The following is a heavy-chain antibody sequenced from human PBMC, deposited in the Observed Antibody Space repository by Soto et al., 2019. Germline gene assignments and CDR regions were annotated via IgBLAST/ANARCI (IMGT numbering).Heavy chain of an antibody. V-gene: IGHV3-53*01. J-gene: IGHJ5*02. D-gene: IGHD3-22*01. CDR1: GFTVSSNY. Sequence: EVQLVESGGGLIQPGGSLRLSCAASGFTVSSNYMSWVRQAPGKGLEWVSVIYSGGSTYYADSVKARFTISRDNSKNTLYLQMNSLSAEDTAVYYWARDVYYDLYNWLDPWGQGTLVPVSS. CDR2: IYSGGST. CDR3: ARDVYYDLYNWLDP.